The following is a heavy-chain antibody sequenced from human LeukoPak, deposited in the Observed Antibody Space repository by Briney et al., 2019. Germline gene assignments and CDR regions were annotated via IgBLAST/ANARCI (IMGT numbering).Heavy chain of an antibody. Sequence: PGGSLRLSCAASGFTFSDSRMHWVRQAPGKGLEWVSVIWYDGSTEYYADSVKDRFTISRDNSRNTLYLQMNSLRAEDTAAYYCASGRDPYYYRSGTYYDYWGHGTLVTVSS. D-gene: IGHD3-10*01. CDR2: IWYDGSTE. J-gene: IGHJ4*01. V-gene: IGHV3-33*01. CDR1: GFTFSDSR. CDR3: ASGRDPYYYRSGTYYDY.